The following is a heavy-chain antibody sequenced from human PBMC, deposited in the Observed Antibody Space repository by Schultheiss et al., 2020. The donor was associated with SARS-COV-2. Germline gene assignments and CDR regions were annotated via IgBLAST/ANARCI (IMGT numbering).Heavy chain of an antibody. J-gene: IGHJ4*02. CDR1: GFTFSNAW. CDR3: AKGYCTGGSCYSGDY. CDR2: IRNKANSYTT. V-gene: IGHV3-72*01. Sequence: GGSLRLSCAASGFTFSNAWMSWVRQAPGKGLEWVGRIRNKANSYTTEYAASVKGRFTVSRDDSKNSLFLQMNSLKIEDTALYYCAKGYCTGGSCYSGDYWGQGALVTVSS. D-gene: IGHD2-15*01.